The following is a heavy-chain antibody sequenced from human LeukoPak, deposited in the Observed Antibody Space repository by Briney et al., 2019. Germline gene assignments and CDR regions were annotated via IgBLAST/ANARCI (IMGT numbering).Heavy chain of an antibody. CDR1: GFTFSSYA. J-gene: IGHJ4*02. CDR3: ARDHSAWPDGITIFGVVDY. V-gene: IGHV3-30*04. CDR2: ISYDGSNK. D-gene: IGHD3-3*01. Sequence: PGGSLRLSCAASGFTFSSYAMHWVRQAPGKGLEWVAVISYDGSNKYYADSVKGRFTISRDNSKNTLYLQMNSLRAEDTAVYYCARDHSAWPDGITIFGVVDYWGQGTLVTVSS.